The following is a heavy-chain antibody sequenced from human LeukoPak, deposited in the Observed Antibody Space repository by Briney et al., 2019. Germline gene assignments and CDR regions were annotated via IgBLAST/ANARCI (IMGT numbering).Heavy chain of an antibody. CDR1: GYSFTHHG. D-gene: IGHD3-3*01. CDR3: ARTDFWSGKNYFDY. Sequence: ASAKVSCKASGYSFTHHGISWVRQAPGQGPEWVGWISCYNGDTNYAQKFQGRVTMTTDTSTTTVYMELRSLRYDDTAVYYCARTDFWSGKNYFDYWGQGTLVTVSS. J-gene: IGHJ4*02. CDR2: ISCYNGDT. V-gene: IGHV1-18*04.